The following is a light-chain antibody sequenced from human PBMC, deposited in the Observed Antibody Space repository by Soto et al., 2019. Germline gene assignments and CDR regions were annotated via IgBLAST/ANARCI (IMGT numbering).Light chain of an antibody. CDR1: QSISSW. CDR2: KAS. CDR3: QQTRRYPST. V-gene: IGKV1-5*03. J-gene: IGKJ4*01. Sequence: DIQMTQSPSTLSASVGDRVTITCRASQSISSWLAWYQQKPGKAPNLLIYKASTLETAVPSRFSGSGSGTDFTLTISSLQAEDFATYYCQQTRRYPSTFGGGTKVDIK.